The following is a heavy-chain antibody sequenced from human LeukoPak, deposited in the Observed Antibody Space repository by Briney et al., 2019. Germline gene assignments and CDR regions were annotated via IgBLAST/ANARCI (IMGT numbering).Heavy chain of an antibody. CDR2: ISGSGGST. Sequence: PGGSLRLSCTASGFTFSSYAMSWVRQAPGKGLEWVSAISGSGGSTSYADSVKGRFTISRDNAKNTLYLQMNSLRAEDTAVYYCARGRDRCDPWGQGTLVTVSS. V-gene: IGHV3-23*01. D-gene: IGHD5-24*01. CDR3: ARGRDRCDP. CDR1: GFTFSSYA. J-gene: IGHJ5*02.